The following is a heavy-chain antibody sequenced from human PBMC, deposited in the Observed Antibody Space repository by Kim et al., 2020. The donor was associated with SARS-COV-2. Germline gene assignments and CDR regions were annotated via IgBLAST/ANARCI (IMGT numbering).Heavy chain of an antibody. CDR2: TNGGHI. CDR3: ARDVVVPADTGAFDI. CDR1: GYTFTIYA. V-gene: IGHV1-3*01. Sequence: ASVKVSCKASGYTFTIYAMQWVRQAPGQRLEWVGWTNGGHIRYAQNLQGRVTITRDTSASTAYMELSSLTSEDTAVYYCARDVVVPADTGAFDIWGQGTMVTVSS. J-gene: IGHJ3*02. D-gene: IGHD2-2*01.